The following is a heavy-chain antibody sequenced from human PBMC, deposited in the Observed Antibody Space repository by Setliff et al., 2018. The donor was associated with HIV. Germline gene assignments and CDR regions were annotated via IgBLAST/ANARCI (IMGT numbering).Heavy chain of an antibody. CDR3: ARSRLLNPIYYYYMDV. Sequence: SSETLSLSCAASGFTFSSYWMHWVRQAPGKGLVWVSRINSDGSSTSYADSVKGRFTISRDNAKNTLYLQMNSLRAEDTAVYYCARSRLLNPIYYYYMDVWGKGTTVTVSS. CDR2: INSDGSST. V-gene: IGHV3-74*01. D-gene: IGHD3-22*01. J-gene: IGHJ6*03. CDR1: GFTFSSYW.